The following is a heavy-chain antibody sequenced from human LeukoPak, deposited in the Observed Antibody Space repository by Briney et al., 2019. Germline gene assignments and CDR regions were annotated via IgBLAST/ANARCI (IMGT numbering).Heavy chain of an antibody. V-gene: IGHV3-30-3*01. Sequence: PGGSLRLSCAASGFTFSSYAMHWVRQAPGKGLEWVAVISHDGSNKYYADSVKGRFTISRDNSKNTLYLQMNSLRAEDTAVYYCARERGADYWGQGTLVTVSS. CDR1: GFTFSSYA. CDR3: ARERGADY. J-gene: IGHJ4*02. D-gene: IGHD1-26*01. CDR2: ISHDGSNK.